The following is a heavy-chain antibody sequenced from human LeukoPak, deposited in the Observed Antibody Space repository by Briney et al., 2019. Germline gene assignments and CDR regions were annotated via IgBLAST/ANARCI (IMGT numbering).Heavy chain of an antibody. Sequence: GSSVKVSCKASGGTLSSYAISWVRQAPGQGLEWMGGIIPIFATANYARKFQGRVTITADESTSTAFMELSSLRSEDTAVYYCARGNPRSLLPYYFDYWGQGTLVTVSS. J-gene: IGHJ4*02. CDR3: ARGNPRSLLPYYFDY. D-gene: IGHD2-15*01. V-gene: IGHV1-69*01. CDR1: GGTLSSYA. CDR2: IIPIFATA.